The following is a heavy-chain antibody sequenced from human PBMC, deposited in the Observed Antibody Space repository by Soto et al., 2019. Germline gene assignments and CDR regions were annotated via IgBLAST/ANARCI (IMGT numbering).Heavy chain of an antibody. CDR2: IVPLFRTT. CDR3: ARGGYSSTWSNLLDRSGLDV. V-gene: IGHV1-69*06. CDR1: GGTFSSYA. J-gene: IGHJ6*02. D-gene: IGHD6-13*01. Sequence: QVQLVQSGAEAKKPGSSVKVSCKTSGGTFSSYAISWVRQAPGQGLEWMGGIVPLFRTTNYAQKFQGRVTITADTARYTVYMELSGLRSGDTAVYYCARGGYSSTWSNLLDRSGLDVGGQGPTVTVSS.